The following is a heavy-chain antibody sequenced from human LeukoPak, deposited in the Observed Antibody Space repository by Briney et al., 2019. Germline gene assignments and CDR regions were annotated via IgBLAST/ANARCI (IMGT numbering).Heavy chain of an antibody. J-gene: IGHJ4*02. Sequence: PGGPLRLSCAASGFTFSSHAMSWVRQAPGKGLEWVSGISVPAGNTHYADSVKGRFTISRDNSKNTLYLQMNSLRAEDTAVYYCAKGSGGRWLQLLDYFDYWGQGTLVTVSS. D-gene: IGHD5-24*01. CDR1: GFTFSSHA. V-gene: IGHV3-23*01. CDR2: ISVPAGNT. CDR3: AKGSGGRWLQLLDYFDY.